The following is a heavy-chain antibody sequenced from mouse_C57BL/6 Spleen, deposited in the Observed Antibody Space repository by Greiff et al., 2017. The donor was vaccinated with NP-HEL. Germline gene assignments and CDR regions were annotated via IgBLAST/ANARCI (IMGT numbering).Heavy chain of an antibody. D-gene: IGHD1-2*01. CDR1: GFTFTNYF. J-gene: IGHJ2*01. V-gene: IGHV1-54*01. CDR3: ATRNDYGWDY. Sequence: VQLQQSGAELVRPGASVKLSCTASGFTFTNYFMQWVKQRPEQGLEWIGLINPGSGDTNYNEKFQGKATMTADKSSNTAYLQLSSLTSEDTAVYFCATRNDYGWDYWGQGTPVTVSA. CDR2: INPGSGDT.